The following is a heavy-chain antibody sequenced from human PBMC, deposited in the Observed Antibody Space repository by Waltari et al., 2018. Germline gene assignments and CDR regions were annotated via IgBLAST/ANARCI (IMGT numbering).Heavy chain of an antibody. CDR3: ARGPVAGWQDT. Sequence: QVHLVQSGAEVKKPGASVKVSCKASGYNFRTFAIYWVRQDPGRRLEWMGWMNNGSGTVRYSHGFQGRVTITNDTSASTVYMELNSLTSDDTAVYYWARGPVAGWQDTWGQGTLVTVSS. D-gene: IGHD6-19*01. V-gene: IGHV1-3*04. J-gene: IGHJ5*02. CDR2: MNNGSGTV. CDR1: GYNFRTFA.